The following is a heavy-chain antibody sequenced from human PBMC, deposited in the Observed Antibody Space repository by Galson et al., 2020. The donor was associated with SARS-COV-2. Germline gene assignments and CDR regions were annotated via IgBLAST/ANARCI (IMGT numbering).Heavy chain of an antibody. Sequence: ASVKVSCKASGYTFTSYGISWVRQAPGQGLEWMGWISAYNGNTNYAQKLQGRVTMTTDTSTSTAYMELRSLRSDDTAVYYCARDRGGGIARAYGMDVWGQGTTVTVSS. V-gene: IGHV1-18*01. CDR2: ISAYNGNT. CDR1: GYTFTSYG. D-gene: IGHD6-13*01. J-gene: IGHJ6*02. CDR3: ARDRGGGIARAYGMDV.